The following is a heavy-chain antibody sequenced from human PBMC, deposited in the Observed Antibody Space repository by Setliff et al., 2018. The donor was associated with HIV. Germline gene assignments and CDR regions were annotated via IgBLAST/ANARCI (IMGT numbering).Heavy chain of an antibody. J-gene: IGHJ3*02. CDR3: ARSWYQLLLGAFDI. D-gene: IGHD2-2*01. Sequence: KTSETLSLTCTVSGGSISSYYWSWIRQPPGKGLEWIGYIYTSGSTNYNPSLKSRVTISVDTSKNQFSLKLSSVTAAATAVYYCARSWYQLLLGAFDIWGQGTMVTVSS. CDR2: IYTSGST. CDR1: GGSISSYY. V-gene: IGHV4-4*08.